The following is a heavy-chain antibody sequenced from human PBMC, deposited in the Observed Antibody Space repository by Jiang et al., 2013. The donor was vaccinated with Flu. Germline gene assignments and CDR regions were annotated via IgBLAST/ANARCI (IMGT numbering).Heavy chain of an antibody. V-gene: IGHV3-30*18. CDR3: AKRGPYGDYGPYWYFDL. J-gene: IGHJ2*01. Sequence: SGGGVVQPGRSLRLSCAASGFTFSSYGMHWVRQAPGKGLEWVAVISYDGSNKYYADSVKGRFTISRDNSKNTLYLQMNSLRAEDTAVYYCAKRGPYGDYGPYWYFDLWGRGTLVTVSS. CDR1: GFTFSSYG. CDR2: ISYDGSNK. D-gene: IGHD4-17*01.